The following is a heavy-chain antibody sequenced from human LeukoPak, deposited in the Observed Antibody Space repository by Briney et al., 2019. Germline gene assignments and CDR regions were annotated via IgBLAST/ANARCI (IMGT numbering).Heavy chain of an antibody. CDR2: IYSGGST. CDR3: ASGLTVWFGELSNAFDI. D-gene: IGHD3-10*01. Sequence: PGGSLRLSCAASGFTVSSNYMSWVRQAPGKGLEWVSVIYSGGSTYYADSVKGRFTISRDNSKNTLYLQMDSLRAEDTAVYYCASGLTVWFGELSNAFDIWGQGTMVTVSS. V-gene: IGHV3-66*01. J-gene: IGHJ3*02. CDR1: GFTVSSNY.